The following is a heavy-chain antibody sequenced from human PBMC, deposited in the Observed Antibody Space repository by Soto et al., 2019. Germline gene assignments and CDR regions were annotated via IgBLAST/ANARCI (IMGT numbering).Heavy chain of an antibody. V-gene: IGHV3-74*01. CDR3: SLSHTVTTDY. J-gene: IGHJ4*02. CDR1: GLTFSSYW. Sequence: GGSLRLSCAASGLTFSSYWMHWVRQAPGKGLVWVSRINSDGSSTSYADSVKGRFTISRDNAKNTLYLQMNSLRAEDMAVYYCSLSHTVTTDYWGQGTLVTVSS. D-gene: IGHD4-17*01. CDR2: INSDGSST.